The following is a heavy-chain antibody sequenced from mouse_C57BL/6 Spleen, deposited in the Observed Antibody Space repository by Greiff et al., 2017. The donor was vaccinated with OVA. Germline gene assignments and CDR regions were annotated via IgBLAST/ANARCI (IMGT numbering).Heavy chain of an antibody. CDR3: ARATVVATNWYFDV. J-gene: IGHJ1*03. CDR2: INPNNGGT. D-gene: IGHD1-1*01. V-gene: IGHV1-18*01. Sequence: VQLQQSGPELVKPGASVKIPCKASGYTFTDYNMDWVKQSHGKSLEWIGDINPNNGGTIYNQKFKGKATLTVDKSSSTAYMELRSLTSEDTAVYYCARATVVATNWYFDVWGTGTTVTVSS. CDR1: GYTFTDYN.